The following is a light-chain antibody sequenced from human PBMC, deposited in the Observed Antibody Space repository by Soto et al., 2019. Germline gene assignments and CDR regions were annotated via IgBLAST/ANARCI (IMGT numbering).Light chain of an antibody. CDR3: QQFSSYPLT. CDR1: HSVNSK. V-gene: IGKV3-20*01. Sequence: VMTQSPGTLSVSPGERATLSCRASHSVNSKLAWYQQKPGQAPRLLIYDASSRATGIPDRFSGGGSGTDFTLTISRLEPEDFAVYYCQQFSSYPLTFGGGTKVDIK. J-gene: IGKJ4*01. CDR2: DAS.